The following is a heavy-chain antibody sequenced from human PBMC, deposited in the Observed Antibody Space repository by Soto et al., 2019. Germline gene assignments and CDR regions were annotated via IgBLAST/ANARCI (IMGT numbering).Heavy chain of an antibody. D-gene: IGHD2-2*01. V-gene: IGHV3-33*01. CDR3: ARAHGPSLGSCLDL. CDR1: GFTFSAYG. CDR2: IWYDGGSE. Sequence: QGQLVESGGGVVQPGRSLSLSCAASGFTFSAYGMHWVRQAPGEGLEWVAVIWYDGGSEYYADSVEGRFTVSRDNAKNTVYLHMDTLRGDDTAVYYCARAHGPSLGSCLDLWGQGTLVTVSS. J-gene: IGHJ5*02.